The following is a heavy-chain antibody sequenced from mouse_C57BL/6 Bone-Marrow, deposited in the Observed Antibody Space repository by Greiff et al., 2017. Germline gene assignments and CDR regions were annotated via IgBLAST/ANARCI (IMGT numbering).Heavy chain of an antibody. CDR1: GFTFSDYY. J-gene: IGHJ3*01. V-gene: IGHV5-12*01. D-gene: IGHD2-4*01. CDR3: ARHDDYDPY. Sequence: EVKLEESGGGLVQPGGSLKLSCAASGFTFSDYYMYWVRQTPEKRLEWVAYISNGGGSTYYPDTVKGRFTISRDNAKNTLYLQMSRLKSEDTAMYYCARHDDYDPYWGQGTLVTVSA. CDR2: ISNGGGST.